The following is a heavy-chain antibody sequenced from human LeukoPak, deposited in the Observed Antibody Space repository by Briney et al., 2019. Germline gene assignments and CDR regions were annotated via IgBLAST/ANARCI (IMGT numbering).Heavy chain of an antibody. CDR2: IRQDGSEK. D-gene: IGHD1-26*01. V-gene: IGHV3-7*01. Sequence: GGSLRLSCAASGFTFSSYWMSWVRQAPGKGLEWVANIRQDGSEKYYVDSVKGRFTISRDNAKNSLYLQMNSLRAEDTAVYYCARDKIVGATHFDYWGQGTLVTVSS. CDR1: GFTFSSYW. CDR3: ARDKIVGATHFDY. J-gene: IGHJ4*02.